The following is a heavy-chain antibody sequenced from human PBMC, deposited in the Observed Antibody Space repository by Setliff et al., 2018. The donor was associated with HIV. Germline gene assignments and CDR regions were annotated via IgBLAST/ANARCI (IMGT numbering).Heavy chain of an antibody. CDR3: AREALHAGGWRGAFDI. CDR1: GGPFSSYA. Sequence: SVKVSCKASGGPFSSYAISWVRQAPGQGLEWLGGIIPNIGVANYAQKFQGRVTITADESTSTAYMQLSSLRSEDTAVYYCAREALHAGGWRGAFDIWGQGTMVTVSS. J-gene: IGHJ3*02. CDR2: IIPNIGVA. D-gene: IGHD6-19*01. V-gene: IGHV1-69*10.